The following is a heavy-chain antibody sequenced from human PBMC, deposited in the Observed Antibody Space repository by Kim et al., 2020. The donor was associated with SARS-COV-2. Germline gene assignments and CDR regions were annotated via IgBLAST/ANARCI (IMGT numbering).Heavy chain of an antibody. V-gene: IGHV3-21*01. Sequence: GGSLRLSCAASGFTFSSYSMNWVRQAPGKGLEWVSSISSSSSYIYYADSVKGRFTISRDNAKNSLYLQMNSLRAEDTAVYYCARGSYGDYGGLGSSLFDYWGQGTLVTVSS. CDR1: GFTFSSYS. J-gene: IGHJ4*02. D-gene: IGHD4-17*01. CDR2: ISSSSSYI. CDR3: ARGSYGDYGGLGSSLFDY.